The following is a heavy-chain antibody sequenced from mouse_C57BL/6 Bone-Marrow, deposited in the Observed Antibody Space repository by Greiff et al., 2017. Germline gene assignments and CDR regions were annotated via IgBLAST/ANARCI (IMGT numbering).Heavy chain of an antibody. CDR3: ARKDYYGSSYAMDY. D-gene: IGHD1-1*01. Sequence: EVNVVESGGGLVKPGGSLKLSCAASGFTFSSYAMSWVRQTPEKRLEWVATISDGGSYTYYPDNVKGRFTISRDNAKNNLYLQMSHLKSEDTAMYYCARKDYYGSSYAMDYWGQGTSVTVSS. J-gene: IGHJ4*01. V-gene: IGHV5-4*03. CDR2: ISDGGSYT. CDR1: GFTFSSYA.